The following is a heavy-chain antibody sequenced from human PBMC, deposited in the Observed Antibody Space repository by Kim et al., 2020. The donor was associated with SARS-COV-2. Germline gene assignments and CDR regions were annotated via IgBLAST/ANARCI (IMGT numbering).Heavy chain of an antibody. CDR3: ARHNTIFGVVIIYFDY. V-gene: IGHV4-39*01. Sequence: SETLSLTCTVSGGSISSSSYYWGWIRQPPGKGLEWIGSIYYGGSTYYNPSLKSRVTISVDTSKNQFSLKLSSVTAADTAVYYCARHNTIFGVVIIYFDYWGQGTLVTVSS. CDR2: IYYGGST. J-gene: IGHJ4*02. CDR1: GGSISSSSYY. D-gene: IGHD3-3*01.